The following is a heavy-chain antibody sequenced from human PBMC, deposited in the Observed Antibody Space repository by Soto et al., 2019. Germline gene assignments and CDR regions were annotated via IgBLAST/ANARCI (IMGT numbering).Heavy chain of an antibody. CDR2: TIPVFNTA. Sequence: QVQLEQSGAEVKKPGSSVKISCKASGGTLSDHGVSWLRQAPGQGLEWVGGTIPVFNTAKYAPKFRGKVTIAADKSTTIAYVELGSLSSNDPAVYYCARGVYGSGNYYTGPSAFDIWGQGTLVIVSS. CDR1: GGTLSDHG. D-gene: IGHD3-10*01. CDR3: ARGVYGSGNYYTGPSAFDI. V-gene: IGHV1-69*06. J-gene: IGHJ3*02.